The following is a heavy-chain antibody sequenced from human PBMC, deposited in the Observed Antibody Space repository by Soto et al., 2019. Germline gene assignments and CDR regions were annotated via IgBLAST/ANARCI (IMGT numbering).Heavy chain of an antibody. CDR3: ARASPAADNYYYYYGMDV. CDR2: IYYSGST. D-gene: IGHD2-15*01. CDR1: GGSISSGDYY. Sequence: PSETLSLTCTVSGGSISSGDYYWSWIRQPPGKGLEWIGYIYYSGSTYYNPSLKSRVTISVDTSKNQFSLKLSSVTAADTAVYYCARASPAADNYYYYYGMDVWGQGTTVT. J-gene: IGHJ6*02. V-gene: IGHV4-30-4*01.